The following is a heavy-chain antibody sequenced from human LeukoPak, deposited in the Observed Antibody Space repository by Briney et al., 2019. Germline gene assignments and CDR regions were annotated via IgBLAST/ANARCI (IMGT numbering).Heavy chain of an antibody. J-gene: IGHJ4*02. CDR1: GFTFSSYG. V-gene: IGHV3-33*01. CDR2: IWYDGSNK. Sequence: GRSLRLSCAASGFTFSSYGMHWVRQAPGKGLEWVAVIWYDGSNKYYADSVKGRFTISRDNSKNTLYLQMNSLRAEDTAVYYCARERTYYYDSSGYPERYFDYWGQGTLVTVSS. D-gene: IGHD3-22*01. CDR3: ARERTYYYDSSGYPERYFDY.